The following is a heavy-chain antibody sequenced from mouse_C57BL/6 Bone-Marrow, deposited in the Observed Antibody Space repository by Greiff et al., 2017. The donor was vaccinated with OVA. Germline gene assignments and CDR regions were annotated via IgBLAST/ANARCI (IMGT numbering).Heavy chain of an antibody. Sequence: EVKLMESGEGLVKPGGSLKLSCAASGFTFSSYAMSWVRQTPETRLEWVAYISSGGDYIYYADTVNGRFTISRDNARNTLYLQMSSLKSEDTAMYYCTSAPTTLGAPYALDYWGQGTSVTVSS. D-gene: IGHD1-1*01. J-gene: IGHJ4*01. CDR2: ISSGGDYI. CDR3: TSAPTTLGAPYALDY. CDR1: GFTFSSYA. V-gene: IGHV5-9-1*02.